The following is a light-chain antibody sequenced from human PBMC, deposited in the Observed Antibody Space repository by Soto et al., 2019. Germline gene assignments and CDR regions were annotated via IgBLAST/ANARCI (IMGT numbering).Light chain of an antibody. CDR3: QQYGSSPFT. V-gene: IGKV3-20*01. Sequence: EIVLTQSPGTLSLSPGERATLSCRASHSVSSSYLAWYQQKPGQAPRLLIYGASSRATGIPDRFSGSGSGTDFTLTISRLEPEDFAVYYCQQYGSSPFTFGPGTRWIS. J-gene: IGKJ3*01. CDR1: HSVSSSY. CDR2: GAS.